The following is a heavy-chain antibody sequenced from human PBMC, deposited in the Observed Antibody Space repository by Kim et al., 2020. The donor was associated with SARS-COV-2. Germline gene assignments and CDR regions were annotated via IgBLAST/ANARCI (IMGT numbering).Heavy chain of an antibody. CDR2: IKGDGSEI. J-gene: IGHJ5*02. V-gene: IGHV3-7*01. Sequence: GGSLRLSCAASELTFSTYWMSWVRQAPGKGLEWVAVIKGDGSEIYYGDSVKGRFTISRDNAKKSLYLEMNNLRVEDTAVYYCAKTQNNWFDPWGQGTLVT. CDR1: ELTFSTYW. CDR3: AKTQNNWFDP.